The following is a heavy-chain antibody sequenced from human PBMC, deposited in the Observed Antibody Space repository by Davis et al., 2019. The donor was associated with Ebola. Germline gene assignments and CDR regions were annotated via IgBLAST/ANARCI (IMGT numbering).Heavy chain of an antibody. Sequence: SLKISCAASGFTFDDYAMHWVRQAPGKGLEWVSGISWNSGSIGYADSVKGRFTISRDNAKNSLYLQMNSLRAEDTAVYYCARDKRSCGGDCPYNWFDPWGQGTLVTVSS. V-gene: IGHV3-9*01. CDR3: ARDKRSCGGDCPYNWFDP. CDR1: GFTFDDYA. J-gene: IGHJ5*02. D-gene: IGHD2-21*01. CDR2: ISWNSGSI.